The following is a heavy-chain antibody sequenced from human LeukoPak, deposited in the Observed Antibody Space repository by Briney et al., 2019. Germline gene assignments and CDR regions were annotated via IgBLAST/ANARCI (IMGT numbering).Heavy chain of an antibody. V-gene: IGHV5-51*01. CDR1: GYSFTSYW. J-gene: IGHJ6*03. Sequence: GESLKISGKGSGYSFTSYWIGWVRQMPGKGLEWMGIIYPGDSDTRYSPSFQGQVTISADKSISTAYLQWSSLKASDTAMYYCARRSSSSFPFYYYMDVWGKGTTVTVSS. CDR3: ARRSSSSFPFYYYMDV. CDR2: IYPGDSDT. D-gene: IGHD6-13*01.